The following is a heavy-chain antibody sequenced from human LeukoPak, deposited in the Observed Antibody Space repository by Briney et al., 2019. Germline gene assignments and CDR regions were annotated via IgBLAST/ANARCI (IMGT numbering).Heavy chain of an antibody. CDR2: ISYDRSNK. V-gene: IGHV3-30*18. CDR1: GFTFSSYG. CDR3: AKSGGSGYDPRFFGMDV. J-gene: IGHJ6*02. D-gene: IGHD5-12*01. Sequence: GRSLRLSCAASGFTFSSYGMHWVRQAPGKGLEWVALISYDRSNKYYADSVKGRFTISRDNSKNTLYLQMNSLRAEDTAVYYCAKSGGSGYDPRFFGMDVWGQGTTVTVSS.